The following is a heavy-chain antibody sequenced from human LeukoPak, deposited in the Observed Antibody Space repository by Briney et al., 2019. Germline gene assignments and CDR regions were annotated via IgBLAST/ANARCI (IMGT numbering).Heavy chain of an antibody. Sequence: GGSLRLSCAASGFTFNNYIMHWVRQAPGKGLEWVANIKPDGSEKYYVDSVKGRFTISRDNAKNSLHLQMNSLRAEDTAMYYCARGSSSLWFGESYYFGYWGQGTLVTVSS. V-gene: IGHV3-7*01. CDR2: IKPDGSEK. J-gene: IGHJ4*02. D-gene: IGHD3-10*01. CDR3: ARGSSSLWFGESYYFGY. CDR1: GFTFNNYI.